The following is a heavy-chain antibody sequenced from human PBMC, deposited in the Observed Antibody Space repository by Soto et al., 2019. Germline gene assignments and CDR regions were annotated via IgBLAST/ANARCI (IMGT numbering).Heavy chain of an antibody. CDR1: GGSFSGYY. V-gene: IGHV4-34*01. CDR3: ARSPHCSSTSCYATYYFDY. Sequence: SETLSLTCAVYGGSFSGYYWSWIRQPPGKGLEWVGEINHSGSTNYNPSLKSRVTISVDTSKSQFSLKLSSVTAADTAVYYCARSPHCSSTSCYATYYFDYWGQGTLVTVSS. J-gene: IGHJ4*02. D-gene: IGHD2-2*01. CDR2: INHSGST.